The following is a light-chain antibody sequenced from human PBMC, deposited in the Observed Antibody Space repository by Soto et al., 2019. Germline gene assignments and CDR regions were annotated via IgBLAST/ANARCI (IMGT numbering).Light chain of an antibody. CDR2: KTS. V-gene: IGKV1-5*03. CDR3: KHWNDYSWT. Sequence: DIHMTQSPSTLSASVGDRVTITCRASQSISIWLAWYQQKPGKAPNLLIYKTSSLETGVPSRFSGSGSGTEFTLTISSLQPDEFATYYFKHWNDYSWTFGQGTKVEVK. J-gene: IGKJ1*01. CDR1: QSISIW.